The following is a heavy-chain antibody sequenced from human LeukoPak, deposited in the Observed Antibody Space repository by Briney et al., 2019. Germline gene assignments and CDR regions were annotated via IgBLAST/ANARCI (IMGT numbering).Heavy chain of an antibody. J-gene: IGHJ6*02. CDR3: VARTAWNGMEV. D-gene: IGHD2-21*01. Sequence: SETLSLTCTVSGGSISSSSYYWGWIRQPPWKGLEWIGSIYYSGSTYYNPSLKSRVTISVDTSKNQFSLKLSSVTAADTAVYHCVARTAWNGMEVWGQGTTVTVSS. V-gene: IGHV4-39*01. CDR2: IYYSGST. CDR1: GGSISSSSYY.